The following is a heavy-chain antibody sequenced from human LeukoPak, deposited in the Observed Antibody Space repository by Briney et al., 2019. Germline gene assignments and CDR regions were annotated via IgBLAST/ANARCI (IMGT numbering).Heavy chain of an antibody. J-gene: IGHJ4*02. CDR3: ARENGGGYYDSSGLDY. Sequence: GGSLRLSCAASGFTFSSYSMNWVRQAPGKGLEWVSSISSSSYIYYADSVKGRFTISRDNAKNSLYLQMNSLRAEDTAVYYCARENGGGYYDSSGLDYWGQGTLVTVSS. V-gene: IGHV3-21*01. D-gene: IGHD3-22*01. CDR1: GFTFSSYS. CDR2: ISSSSYI.